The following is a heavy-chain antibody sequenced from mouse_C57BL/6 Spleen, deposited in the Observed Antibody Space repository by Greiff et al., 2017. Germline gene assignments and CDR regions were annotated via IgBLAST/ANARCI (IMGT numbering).Heavy chain of an antibody. V-gene: IGHV1-52*01. Sequence: QVQLQQPGAELVRPGSSVKLSCKASGYTFTSYWMHWVKQRPIQGLEWIGNIDPSDSETHYNQKFKDKATLTVDKSSSTAYMQLSSLTSEGSAVYYCAIYYGSSWFAYWGQGTLVTVSA. CDR3: AIYYGSSWFAY. J-gene: IGHJ3*01. CDR1: GYTFTSYW. D-gene: IGHD2-2*01. CDR2: IDPSDSET.